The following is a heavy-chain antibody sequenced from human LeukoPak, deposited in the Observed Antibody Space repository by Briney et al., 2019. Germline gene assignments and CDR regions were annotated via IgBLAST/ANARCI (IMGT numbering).Heavy chain of an antibody. CDR3: ARDREDYDFWSGYYNGVHAFDI. CDR1: GGSISSGSYY. CDR2: IYTSGST. D-gene: IGHD3-3*01. V-gene: IGHV4-61*02. J-gene: IGHJ3*02. Sequence: SQTLSLTCTVSGGSISSGSYYWSWIRQPAGRGLEWIGRIYTSGSTNYNPSLQSRVTISVDTSKNQFSLKLSSVTAADTAVYYCARDREDYDFWSGYYNGVHAFDIWGQGTMVTVSS.